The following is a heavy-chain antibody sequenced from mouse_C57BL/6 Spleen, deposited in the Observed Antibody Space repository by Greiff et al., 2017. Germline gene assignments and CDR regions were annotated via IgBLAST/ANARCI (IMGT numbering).Heavy chain of an antibody. D-gene: IGHD3-2*02. CDR3: ARSGGGSYFDY. CDR1: GYSFTSYY. V-gene: IGHV1-66*01. Sequence: VKLVESGPELVKPGASVKISCKASGYSFTSYYIHWVKQRPGQGLEWIGWIYPGSGNTKYNEKFKGKATLTADTSSSTAYMQLSSLTSEDSAVYYCARSGGGSYFDYWCQGTTLTVSS. J-gene: IGHJ2*01. CDR2: IYPGSGNT.